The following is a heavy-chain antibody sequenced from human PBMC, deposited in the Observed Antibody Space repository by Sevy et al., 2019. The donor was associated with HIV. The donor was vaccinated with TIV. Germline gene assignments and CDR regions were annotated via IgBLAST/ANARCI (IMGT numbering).Heavy chain of an antibody. CDR3: ASGVIRYYGMDV. CDR1: GDSISSGGYS. D-gene: IGHD3-16*02. J-gene: IGHJ6*02. V-gene: IGHV4-30-2*01. CDR2: IYHSGST. Sequence: SETLSLTCAVSGDSISSGGYSWSWIRQPPGKGLEWIGYIYHSGSTYYNPSLKSRVTISVDRSKNQFSLKLSSVTAADTAVYYCASGVIRYYGMDVWGQGTTVTVSS.